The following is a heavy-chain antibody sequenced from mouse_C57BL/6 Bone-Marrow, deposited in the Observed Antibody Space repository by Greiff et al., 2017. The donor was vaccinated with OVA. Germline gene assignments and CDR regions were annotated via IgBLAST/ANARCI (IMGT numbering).Heavy chain of an antibody. CDR3: ARQLGREPYFDY. J-gene: IGHJ2*01. D-gene: IGHD4-1*01. V-gene: IGHV5-6*01. CDR2: ISSGGSYT. CDR1: GFTFSSYG. Sequence: VHLVESGGDLVKPGGSLKLSCAASGFTFSSYGMSWVRQTPDKRLEWVATISSGGSYTYYTDSVKGRFSISKENAKNTLYLQRSSMTSEDTAMYYGARQLGREPYFDYWGQGTTLTVSS.